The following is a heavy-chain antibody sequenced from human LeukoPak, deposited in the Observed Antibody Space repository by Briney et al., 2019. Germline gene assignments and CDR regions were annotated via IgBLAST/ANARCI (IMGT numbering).Heavy chain of an antibody. CDR1: GFTFSSYA. CDR2: ISYDGSDK. CDR3: ALVRYGDSYFDY. J-gene: IGHJ4*02. D-gene: IGHD4-17*01. V-gene: IGHV3-30*04. Sequence: GGSLRLSCAASGFTFSSYAMHWVRQAPGKGLEWVAVISYDGSDKYYADSVKGRFTISRDNSKNTLDLQMNGLRAEDTAVYYCALVRYGDSYFDYWGQGTLVTVSS.